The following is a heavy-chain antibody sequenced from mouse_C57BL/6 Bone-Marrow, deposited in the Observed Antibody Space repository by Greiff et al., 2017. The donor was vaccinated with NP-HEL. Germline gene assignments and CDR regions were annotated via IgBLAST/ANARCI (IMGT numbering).Heavy chain of an antibody. V-gene: IGHV1-81*01. Sequence: VQLQQSGAELARPGASVKLSCKASGYTFTSYGISWVKQRPGQGLEWIGEIYPRSGNTYYNEKFKGKATLTADKSSSTAYMELRRLTSEDSAVYFGARLRGNYLGDFDYGGQGTTLTVSS. CDR2: IYPRSGNT. D-gene: IGHD2-1*01. J-gene: IGHJ2*01. CDR1: GYTFTSYG. CDR3: ARLRGNYLGDFDY.